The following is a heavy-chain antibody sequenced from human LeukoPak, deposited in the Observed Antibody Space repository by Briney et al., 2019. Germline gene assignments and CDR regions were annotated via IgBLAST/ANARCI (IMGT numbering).Heavy chain of an antibody. Sequence: GSLRLSCAASGFTFSSYGMHWVRQAPGKGLEWVAVISYDGSNKYYADSVKGRFTISRDNSKNTLYLQMNSLRAEDTAVYYCAKVPMRGSTSFDYWGQGTLVTVSS. V-gene: IGHV3-30*18. CDR1: GFTFSSYG. D-gene: IGHD2-2*01. CDR2: ISYDGSNK. CDR3: AKVPMRGSTSFDY. J-gene: IGHJ4*02.